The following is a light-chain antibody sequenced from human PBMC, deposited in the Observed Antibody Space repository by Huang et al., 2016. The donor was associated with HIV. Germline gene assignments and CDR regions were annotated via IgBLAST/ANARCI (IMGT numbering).Light chain of an antibody. CDR3: QQYNNWPPWT. V-gene: IGKV3D-15*01. Sequence: EIVMPQSPGTLSVSPGERATLSCRASQGVVNNVAWYQQKPGQTPRLLIHGASTRATGIGARVSCRASGTECTRTIRSLQTEDVAIYYCQQYNNWPPWTFGQGT. CDR2: GAS. CDR1: QGVVNN. J-gene: IGKJ1*01.